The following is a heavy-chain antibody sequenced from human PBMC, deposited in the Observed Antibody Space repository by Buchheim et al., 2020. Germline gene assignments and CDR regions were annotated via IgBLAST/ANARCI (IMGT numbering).Heavy chain of an antibody. Sequence: QVQLVQSGAEVKKPGSSVKVSCKASGGTFSSYTISWVRQAPGQGLEWMGRIIPILGIANYAQKFQGRVTITADKYTSTDYMELSSLRSEDTAVYYCASSSLPIRWYNWFDPWGQGTL. CDR1: GGTFSSYT. D-gene: IGHD4-23*01. J-gene: IGHJ5*02. CDR2: IIPILGIA. CDR3: ASSSLPIRWYNWFDP. V-gene: IGHV1-69*02.